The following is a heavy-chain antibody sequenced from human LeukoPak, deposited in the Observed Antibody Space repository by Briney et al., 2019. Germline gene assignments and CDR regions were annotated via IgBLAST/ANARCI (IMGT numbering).Heavy chain of an antibody. Sequence: ASVKVSCKASGGTFSSYAISWVRQAPGQGLEWMGRIIPILGIANYAQKFQGRVTITADKSTSTAYMELSSLRSGDTAVYYCAKGGYCSGGSCYGMDVWGQGTTVTVSS. CDR2: IIPILGIA. D-gene: IGHD2-15*01. CDR3: AKGGYCSGGSCYGMDV. CDR1: GGTFSSYA. V-gene: IGHV1-69*04. J-gene: IGHJ6*02.